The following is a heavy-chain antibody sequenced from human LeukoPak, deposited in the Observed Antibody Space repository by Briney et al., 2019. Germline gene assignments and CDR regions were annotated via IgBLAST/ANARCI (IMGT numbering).Heavy chain of an antibody. CDR2: ICSSSSYM. D-gene: IGHD1-1*01. Sequence: GGSLRLSCAASGFTFSTYSMNWVRQAPGKGLEWVSSICSSSSYMYYADSVKGRFTISRDNAKNSLYLQMNSLRAEDTAVYYCARVLTAPHDGAWGQGTLVTVSS. V-gene: IGHV3-21*01. J-gene: IGHJ5*02. CDR1: GFTFSTYS. CDR3: ARVLTAPHDGA.